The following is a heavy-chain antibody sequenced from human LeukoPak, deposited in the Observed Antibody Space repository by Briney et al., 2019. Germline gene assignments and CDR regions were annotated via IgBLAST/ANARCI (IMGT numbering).Heavy chain of an antibody. V-gene: IGHV7-4-1*02. CDR2: INTNTGNP. CDR1: GYTFTSYA. D-gene: IGHD3-3*01. J-gene: IGHJ6*03. Sequence: ASVKVSCKASGYTFTSYAMNWVRQAPGQGLEWMGWINTNTGNPTYAQGFTGRFVFSLDTSVSTAYLQISSLKAEDTAVYYCARVRFSGWPYYYYMDVWGKGTTVTVSS. CDR3: ARVRFSGWPYYYYMDV.